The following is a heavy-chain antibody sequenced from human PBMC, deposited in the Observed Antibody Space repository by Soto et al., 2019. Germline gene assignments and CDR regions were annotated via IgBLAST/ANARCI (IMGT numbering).Heavy chain of an antibody. D-gene: IGHD2-15*01. V-gene: IGHV3-48*02. CDR3: ARRYCSGANCHFDY. CDR2: ISSTTGTI. CDR1: GFIFSTYG. J-gene: IGHJ4*02. Sequence: EVQLVESGGVLVQPGGSLRLSCAASGFIFSTYGMNWVRQAPGKGLEWVSYISSTTGTIYYADSVRGRFTISRDNAKKSLYLQMNSLRDETTAVNYCARRYCSGANCHFDYWGQGTLVTVSS.